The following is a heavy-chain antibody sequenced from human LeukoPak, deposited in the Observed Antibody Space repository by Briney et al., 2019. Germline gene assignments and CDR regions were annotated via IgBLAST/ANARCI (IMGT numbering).Heavy chain of an antibody. CDR2: ISGSGGTT. Sequence: PGGSLRLSCAASGFTFSSYAMHWVRQAPGKGLEWVSVISGSGGTTYYADSVKGRFTISRDNAKNSLYLQMSNLRAEDTAVYFCARGGGLDVWGQGATVTVSS. CDR3: ARGGGLDV. J-gene: IGHJ6*02. D-gene: IGHD3-16*01. V-gene: IGHV3-23*01. CDR1: GFTFSSYA.